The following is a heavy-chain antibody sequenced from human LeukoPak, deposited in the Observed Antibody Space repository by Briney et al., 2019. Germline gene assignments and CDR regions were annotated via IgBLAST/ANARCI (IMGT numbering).Heavy chain of an antibody. D-gene: IGHD2-15*01. CDR2: ISSSSSTI. V-gene: IGHV3-48*01. Sequence: GGSLRLSCAASGFTFSIYSMNWVRQAPGKGLEWVSYISSSSSTIHYADSVEGRFTISRDNSKNTLYLQMDSLRAEDTAIYYCTRKTPGRTPFDYWGQGILVTVSS. CDR1: GFTFSIYS. J-gene: IGHJ4*02. CDR3: TRKTPGRTPFDY.